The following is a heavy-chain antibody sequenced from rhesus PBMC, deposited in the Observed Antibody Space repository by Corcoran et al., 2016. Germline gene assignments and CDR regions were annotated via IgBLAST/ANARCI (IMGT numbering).Heavy chain of an antibody. CDR1: GFTFSDYY. D-gene: IGHD6-25*01. V-gene: IGHV3S16*01. Sequence: EVQLVESGGGLVQPGGSLRLSCAASGFTFSDYYMSWVRQAPGKGLEWVSSISSASSYIYYADSVKGRFTISRDNAKYSLSLQMNSLKTEDTAVYYCTRDKGIAAAGTIDYWGQGVLVTVSS. J-gene: IGHJ4*01. CDR2: ISSASSYI. CDR3: TRDKGIAAAGTIDY.